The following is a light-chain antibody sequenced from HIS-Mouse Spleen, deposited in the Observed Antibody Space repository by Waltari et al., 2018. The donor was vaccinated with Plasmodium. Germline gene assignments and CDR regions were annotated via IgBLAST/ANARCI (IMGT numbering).Light chain of an antibody. CDR3: YSTDSSGNHRV. Sequence: SYELTQPPSVSVSPGQTARITCSGAAFPTKYAYWYQQKSGQAPVLVNYEESKRPSGIPERFSGSSSGTMATLTISGAQVEDEADYYCYSTDSSGNHRVFGGGTKLTVL. V-gene: IGLV3-10*01. J-gene: IGLJ3*02. CDR1: AFPTKY. CDR2: EES.